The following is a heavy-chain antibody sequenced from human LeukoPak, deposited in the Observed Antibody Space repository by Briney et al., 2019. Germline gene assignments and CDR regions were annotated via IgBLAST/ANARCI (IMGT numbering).Heavy chain of an antibody. V-gene: IGHV5-51*01. CDR3: ARQTPYYDFDY. D-gene: IGHD3-3*01. CDR1: GYRFTSYW. J-gene: IGHJ4*02. Sequence: GGSLQISCKGSGYRFTSYWIGWVRQMPGKGLEWMGIIYPGDSDTRYSPSFQAQVTISAHKSISTAYLQWSSLKASDTAMYYCARQTPYYDFDYWGQGTLVTVSS. CDR2: IYPGDSDT.